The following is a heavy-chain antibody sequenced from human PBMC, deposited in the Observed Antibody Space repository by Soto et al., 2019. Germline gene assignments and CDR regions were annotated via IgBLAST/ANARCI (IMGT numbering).Heavy chain of an antibody. Sequence: GGSLRLSCAASGFAFNSYGMHWVRQAPGKGLEWVAVISYDGSNKYYADSVKGRFTVSRDNSKNTLYLQMNSLIADDTAVFYCAKDKDRAVPGTFFDYWGQGTLVTVSS. CDR2: ISYDGSNK. CDR1: GFAFNSYG. J-gene: IGHJ4*02. V-gene: IGHV3-30*18. CDR3: AKDKDRAVPGTFFDY. D-gene: IGHD6-19*01.